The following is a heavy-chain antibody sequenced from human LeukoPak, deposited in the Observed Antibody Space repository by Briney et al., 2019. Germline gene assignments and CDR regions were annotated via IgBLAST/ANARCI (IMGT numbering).Heavy chain of an antibody. J-gene: IGHJ4*02. CDR3: ARPPSRGYSSSFEY. CDR2: IYPDESNI. Sequence: GESLKISCKGSGYSFPTYWIAWERQMPGKGLEWMGIIYPDESNIRYSTSFQGQVTISADKSISTAYLQWSSLKASDTAMYYCARPPSRGYSSSFEYWGQGTLVTVSS. CDR1: GYSFPTYW. V-gene: IGHV5-51*01. D-gene: IGHD2-2*03.